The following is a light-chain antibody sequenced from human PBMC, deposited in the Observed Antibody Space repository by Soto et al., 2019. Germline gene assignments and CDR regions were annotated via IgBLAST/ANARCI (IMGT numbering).Light chain of an antibody. Sequence: EIVLTQSPGTLSLSPGERATLSCRASQSVSGTYLAWYQQKPGQAPRLLIYGVSSRATGIPDRFSGSGSGREFTLTISRLEPEDFAVYYCQQYGTSPWTFGQGTKVEI. CDR3: QQYGTSPWT. CDR2: GVS. CDR1: QSVSGTY. J-gene: IGKJ1*01. V-gene: IGKV3-20*01.